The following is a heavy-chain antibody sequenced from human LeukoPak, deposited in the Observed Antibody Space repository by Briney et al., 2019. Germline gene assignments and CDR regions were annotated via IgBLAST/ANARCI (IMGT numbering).Heavy chain of an antibody. D-gene: IGHD6-25*01. CDR1: GYTFTSYA. V-gene: IGHV1-3*01. Sequence: ASVKVSCKASGYTFTSYAMHWVRQAPGQGLEWMGWINAGNGNATYTQKFQDRVTFTRDTSASTAYMDLSSLRSEDTAVYYCARVSSGWHGYLDHWGQGTPVTVSS. J-gene: IGHJ4*02. CDR3: ARVSSGWHGYLDH. CDR2: INAGNGNA.